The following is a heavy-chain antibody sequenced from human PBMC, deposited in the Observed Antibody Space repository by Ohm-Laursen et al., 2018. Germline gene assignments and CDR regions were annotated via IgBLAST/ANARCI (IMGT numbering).Heavy chain of an antibody. J-gene: IGHJ3*02. D-gene: IGHD3-10*01. CDR3: ARGGSTFDN. CDR1: GGSISSYS. V-gene: IGHV4-59*01. Sequence: TLSLTCTVSGGSISSYSWSWIRQPPGKGLEWIGYIYYTGSTNYNPSLKSRVTISVDTSKNQFSLKLSSVTAADTAVYYCARGGSTFDNWGQGTMVTVSS. CDR2: IYYTGST.